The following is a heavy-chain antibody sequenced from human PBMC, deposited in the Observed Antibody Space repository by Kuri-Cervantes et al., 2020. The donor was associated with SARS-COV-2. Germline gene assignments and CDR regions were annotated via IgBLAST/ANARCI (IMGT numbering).Heavy chain of an antibody. CDR1: GYSFSTYD. CDR2: LNPDTGNT. J-gene: IGHJ3*01. V-gene: IGHV1-8*02. CDR3: ARDSGDWNPDGLDL. D-gene: IGHD1-1*01. Sequence: ASVKVSCKASGYSFSTYDINWVRQAAGQGLEWMGWLNPDTGNTGNAKKFQGRVTMTTDPSINTAYMEVSSLSFEDTAIYYCARDSGDWNPDGLDLWGQGTLVTVSS.